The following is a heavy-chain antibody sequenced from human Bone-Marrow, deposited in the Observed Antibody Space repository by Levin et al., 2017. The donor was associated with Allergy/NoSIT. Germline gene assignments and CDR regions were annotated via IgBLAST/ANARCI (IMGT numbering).Heavy chain of an antibody. CDR2: ISSDSSDL. CDR3: VRGIIGDVRVAHKEAFDV. V-gene: IGHV3-21*01. CDR1: GFTFSDYS. D-gene: IGHD2/OR15-2a*01. J-gene: IGHJ4*02. Sequence: GESLKISCIVSGFTFSDYSIYWVRQAPGKGLEWISSISSDSSDLYYADSVKGRFTISRDNAKNSLNLQVSSLRAEDTAVYHCVRGIIGDVRVAHKEAFDVWGRGILVTVSS.